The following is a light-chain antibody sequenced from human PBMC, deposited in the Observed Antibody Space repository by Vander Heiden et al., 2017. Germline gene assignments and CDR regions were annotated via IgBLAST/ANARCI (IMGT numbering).Light chain of an antibody. Sequence: EIVLTQSPGTLSLSPGERATLSCRASQSVSSSYLAWYQQKPGQAPRLLIYGASSRATGIPDRFSGSGSGTDFTLTISRLEPEDFAVYYCQQYGSSPLTFDRGTKEDIK. J-gene: IGKJ3*01. CDR1: QSVSSSY. V-gene: IGKV3-20*01. CDR2: GAS. CDR3: QQYGSSPLT.